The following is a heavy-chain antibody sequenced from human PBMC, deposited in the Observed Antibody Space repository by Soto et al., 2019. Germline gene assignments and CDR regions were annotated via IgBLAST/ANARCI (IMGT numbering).Heavy chain of an antibody. CDR1: GYTFTTYG. V-gene: IGHV1-18*01. CDR3: ARDIVGAHDAFDI. J-gene: IGHJ3*02. Sequence: ASVKVSCKASGYTFTTYGIGWVRQAPGQGLEWMGWISAYNGNTNYAQKLQGRVTMTTDTSTSTAYMELRSLRSDDTAVYYCARDIVGAHDAFDIWGQGTMVTVS. D-gene: IGHD1-26*01. CDR2: ISAYNGNT.